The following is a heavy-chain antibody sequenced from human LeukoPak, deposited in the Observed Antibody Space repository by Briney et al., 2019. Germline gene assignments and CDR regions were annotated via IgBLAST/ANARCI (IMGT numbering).Heavy chain of an antibody. V-gene: IGHV4-39*07. Sequence: SETLSLTCTVSGGSISISSYYWGWIRQPPGKGLERIGSIYYSGSTYYNPSVKSRVTISVDTSKRQFSLQLSSVNAADAAVYYCARSPHNGLMAAAFDMWGQGKMVPVS. CDR2: IYYSGST. J-gene: IGHJ3*02. CDR1: GGSISISSYY. CDR3: ARSPHNGLMAAAFDM. D-gene: IGHD5-24*01.